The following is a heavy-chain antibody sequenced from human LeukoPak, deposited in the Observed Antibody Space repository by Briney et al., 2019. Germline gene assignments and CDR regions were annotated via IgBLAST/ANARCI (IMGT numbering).Heavy chain of an antibody. CDR1: GFTFGNYG. CDR2: INWNGGST. V-gene: IGHV3-20*04. Sequence: PGGSLRLSCAASGFTFGNYGMSWVRQAPGKRLEWVSGINWNGGSTGYADSVEGRFTISRDNAKNSQYLQMNSLSVEDTALYYCARAQTYGDSRLLLDYWGQGTLVTVSS. CDR3: ARAQTYGDSRLLLDY. D-gene: IGHD2-21*02. J-gene: IGHJ4*02.